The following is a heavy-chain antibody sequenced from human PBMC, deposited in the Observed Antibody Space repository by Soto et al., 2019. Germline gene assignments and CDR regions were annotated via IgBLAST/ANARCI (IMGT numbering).Heavy chain of an antibody. J-gene: IGHJ6*02. D-gene: IGHD3-22*01. CDR3: ASHYESSGLRGKYGMDV. CDR1: GYTFSSYG. Sequence: QVQLVQSGAEVKKPGASVKVSCKASGYTFSSYGFSWVRQAPGQGLEWMGWISAYNGNANYAQKLQGRVTMTTATSASPDYMELRSLRSDDTAVYYCASHYESSGLRGKYGMDVWGQGTTVTVSS. CDR2: ISAYNGNA. V-gene: IGHV1-18*01.